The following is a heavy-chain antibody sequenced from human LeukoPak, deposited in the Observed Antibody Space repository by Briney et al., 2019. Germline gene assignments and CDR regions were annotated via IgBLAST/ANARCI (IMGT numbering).Heavy chain of an antibody. CDR3: AASSAEWELNY. CDR1: GFTFTSSD. J-gene: IGHJ4*02. CDR2: IVVGSGNT. D-gene: IGHD1-26*01. Sequence: SVKVSCKASGFTFTSSDMQWGRQARGQRLEWIGWIVVGSGNTNYAQKFQERVTITRDMSTSTAYMELSSLRSEDTAVYYCAASSAEWELNYWGQGTLVTVSS. V-gene: IGHV1-58*02.